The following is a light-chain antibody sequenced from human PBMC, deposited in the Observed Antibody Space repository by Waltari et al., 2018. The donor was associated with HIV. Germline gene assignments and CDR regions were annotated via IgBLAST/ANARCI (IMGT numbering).Light chain of an antibody. CDR1: QGISNS. Sequence: IRMTQSPSSFSASIGARVTITWLSSQGISNSVAWYQQKPGAAPKLLIYDASVLQSGVRSRFSGGGSGSYFSLTSSCLQSEDFATYYRQHYHSDPPTFGPGTRVEIK. CDR3: QHYHSDPPT. V-gene: IGKV1-8*01. J-gene: IGKJ1*01. CDR2: DAS.